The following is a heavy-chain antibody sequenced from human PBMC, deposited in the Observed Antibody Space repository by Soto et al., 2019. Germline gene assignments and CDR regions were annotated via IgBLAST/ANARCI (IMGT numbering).Heavy chain of an antibody. CDR3: ARLAWDDYGGIFDP. CDR2: IHYSGSA. Sequence: QVQLQESGPGLVKPSETLSLTCTVSGGSISSYYWRWIRKPPGKGLEWIGNIHYSGSANYNPSLQRRVTISVDTSKKQFSLKLSSVTAADTAVYYCARLAWDDYGGIFDPWGPGTLVTVSS. V-gene: IGHV4-59*01. J-gene: IGHJ5*02. D-gene: IGHD4-17*01. CDR1: GGSISSYY.